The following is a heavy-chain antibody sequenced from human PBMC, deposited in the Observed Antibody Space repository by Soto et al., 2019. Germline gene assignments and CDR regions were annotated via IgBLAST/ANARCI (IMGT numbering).Heavy chain of an antibody. CDR1: GFTLRSYD. D-gene: IGHD2-15*01. CDR3: AREFCSGGLCYGWYYLDH. J-gene: IGHJ4*02. Sequence: GGSLGLSCAVSGFTLRSYDIHWVRQTTGKGLEWVSSIGVTGDTYYLDAVKGRFTISRENARDSVYLQMNSLRAEDTAVYFCAREFCSGGLCYGWYYLDHWGQGT. CDR2: IGVTGDT. V-gene: IGHV3-13*01.